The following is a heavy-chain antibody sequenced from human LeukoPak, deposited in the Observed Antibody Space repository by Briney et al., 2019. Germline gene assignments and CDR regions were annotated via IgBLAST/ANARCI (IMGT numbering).Heavy chain of an antibody. CDR2: ISAYNGNT. D-gene: IGHD2-15*01. V-gene: IGHV1-18*01. CDR3: ARGALVVVGPRGWFDP. CDR1: GYTFTSYG. J-gene: IGHJ5*02. Sequence: GASVNVSCKASGYTFTSYGISWVRQAPGQGLEWMGWISAYNGNTNYAQKFQGWVTMTRDTSISTAYMELSRLRSDDTAVYYCARGALVVVGPRGWFDPWGQGTLVTVSS.